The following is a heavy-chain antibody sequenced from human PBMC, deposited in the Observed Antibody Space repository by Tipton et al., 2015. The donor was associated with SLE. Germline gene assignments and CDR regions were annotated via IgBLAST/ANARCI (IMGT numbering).Heavy chain of an antibody. Sequence: TLSLTCTVSGGSISSGSYYWSWIRQPAGKGLEWIGRIYTSGSTNYNPSLKSRVTISVDTSKNQFPLKLSSVTAADTAVYYCARENCGGDCYTDYWGQGTLVTVSS. CDR2: IYTSGST. D-gene: IGHD2-21*01. J-gene: IGHJ4*02. CDR3: ARENCGGDCYTDY. CDR1: GGSISSGSYY. V-gene: IGHV4-61*02.